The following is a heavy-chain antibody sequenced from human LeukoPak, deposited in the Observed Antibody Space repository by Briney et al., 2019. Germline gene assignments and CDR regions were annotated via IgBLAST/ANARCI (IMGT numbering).Heavy chain of an antibody. D-gene: IGHD6-19*01. CDR2: INHSGST. J-gene: IGHJ6*03. Sequence: SETLSLTCAVYGGSFSGYYWSWIRQPPGKGLEWIGEINHSGSTNYNPSLKSRVTISVDTSKNQFSLKLSSVTAADTAVYYCAKDPLAGTERGDYYYYMDVWGKGTTVTISS. CDR3: AKDPLAGTERGDYYYYMDV. V-gene: IGHV4-34*01. CDR1: GGSFSGYY.